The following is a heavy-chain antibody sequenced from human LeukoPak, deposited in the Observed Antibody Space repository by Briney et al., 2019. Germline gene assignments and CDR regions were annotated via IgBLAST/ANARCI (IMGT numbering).Heavy chain of an antibody. CDR1: GGTFSSYA. V-gene: IGHV1-69*06. J-gene: IGHJ4*02. CDR2: IIPIFGTA. CDR3: ASPGSGYSSGWYLQIDY. Sequence: ASVKVSCKASGGTFSSYAISWVRQAPGQGLEWMGGIIPIFGTANYAQKFQGRVTITADKSTSTAYMELSSLRSEDTAVYYCASPGSGYSSGWYLQIDYWGQGTLVTVSS. D-gene: IGHD6-19*01.